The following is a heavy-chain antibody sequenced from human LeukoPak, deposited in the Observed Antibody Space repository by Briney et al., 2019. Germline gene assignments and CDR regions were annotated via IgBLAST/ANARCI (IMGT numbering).Heavy chain of an antibody. Sequence: GGSLRLSCAASGFTFSDYYMTWIRQAPGKGLEWVSYISSSGSTIYYADSVKGRFTISRDNAKNSLYPQMNSLRAEDTAVYYCARIIAVGGTDWFDLWGQGTLVTVSS. CDR3: ARIIAVGGTDWFDL. J-gene: IGHJ5*02. D-gene: IGHD6-13*01. CDR2: ISSSGSTI. CDR1: GFTFSDYY. V-gene: IGHV3-11*01.